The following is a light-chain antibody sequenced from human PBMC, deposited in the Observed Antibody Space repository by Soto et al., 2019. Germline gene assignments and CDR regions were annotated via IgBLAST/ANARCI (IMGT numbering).Light chain of an antibody. CDR1: SSNIGAGYD. V-gene: IGLV1-40*01. CDR2: GNS. CDR3: QSYDRSLSRV. J-gene: IGLJ3*02. Sequence: QSVLTQPPSVSGAPGQRVTISCTGSSSNIGAGYDVHWYQQLPGTAPKLLIYGNSNRPSGVPDRFFGSKSGTSASLAITGLQAEDEADYYCQSYDRSLSRVFGGGTKLTVL.